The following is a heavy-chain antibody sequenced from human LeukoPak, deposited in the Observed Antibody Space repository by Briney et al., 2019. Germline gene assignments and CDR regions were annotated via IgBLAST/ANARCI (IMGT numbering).Heavy chain of an antibody. V-gene: IGHV3-23*01. J-gene: IGHJ4*02. CDR1: GFTFNSHA. D-gene: IGHD2-2*02. Sequence: GTSLRLSCAASGFTFNSHAMHWVRQAPGKGLEWVSAISGSGGSTYYADSVKGRFTISRDNSKNTLYLQMNSLRAEDTAVYYCAKDGPYCSSTSCYSDYWGQGTLVTVSS. CDR3: AKDGPYCSSTSCYSDY. CDR2: ISGSGGST.